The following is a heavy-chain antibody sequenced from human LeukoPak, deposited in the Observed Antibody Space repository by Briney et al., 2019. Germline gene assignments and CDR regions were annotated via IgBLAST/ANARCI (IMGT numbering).Heavy chain of an antibody. CDR2: ISGSGGST. Sequence: GGSLRLSCAASGFTFSSYAMSWVRQAPGKGLEGVSAISGSGGSTYYADSVKGRFTISRDNSKNTLYLQMNSLRAEDTAVYYCAKDPYYYDSSGYSAAIDYWGQGTLVTVAS. V-gene: IGHV3-23*01. CDR1: GFTFSSYA. J-gene: IGHJ4*02. D-gene: IGHD3-22*01. CDR3: AKDPYYYDSSGYSAAIDY.